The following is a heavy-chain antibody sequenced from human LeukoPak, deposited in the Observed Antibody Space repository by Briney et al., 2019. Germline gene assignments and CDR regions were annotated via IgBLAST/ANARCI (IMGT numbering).Heavy chain of an antibody. V-gene: IGHV1-18*01. CDR1: GYTFTSYG. Sequence: ASVKVSCKASGYTFTSYGISWVRQTPGQGLEWMGWISAYNGNTNYAQKLQGRVTMTTDTSTSTAYMELRSLRSDDTAVYYCARVNSGSYFGAFDYWGQGTLATVS. CDR2: ISAYNGNT. D-gene: IGHD1-26*01. CDR3: ARVNSGSYFGAFDY. J-gene: IGHJ4*02.